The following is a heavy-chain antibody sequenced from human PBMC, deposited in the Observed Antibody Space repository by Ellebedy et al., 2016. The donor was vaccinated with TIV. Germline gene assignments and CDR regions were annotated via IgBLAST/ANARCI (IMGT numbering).Heavy chain of an antibody. Sequence: MPSETLSLTCTVSGCSISNSGYYWGWIRQPPGKGLEWIGCIFYSGNTYYNPSLKSRLTLSVATSKTQFALKLSSVTAADTAVYYCARILRAGSDGDYVDDWGQGTQVTASS. J-gene: IGHJ4*02. CDR2: IFYSGNT. V-gene: IGHV4-39*06. CDR1: GCSISNSGYY. CDR3: ARILRAGSDGDYVDD. D-gene: IGHD4-17*01.